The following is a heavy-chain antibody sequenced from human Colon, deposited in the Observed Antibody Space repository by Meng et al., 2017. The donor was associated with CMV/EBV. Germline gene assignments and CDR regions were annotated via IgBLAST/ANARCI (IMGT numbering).Heavy chain of an antibody. CDR1: TFTFSNYA. V-gene: IGHV3-21*01. D-gene: IGHD3-3*01. CDR3: GRDLGDFWSGYQFDY. J-gene: IGHJ4*02. CDR2: IDTSSGFI. Sequence: GESLKISCAASTFTFSNYAINWVRQAPGKGLEWRSSIDTSSGFIYYADSVKGRFTITRDNAKNSVYLQMDSLRAEDTAVYYCGRDLGDFWSGYQFDYWGQGTQVTVSS.